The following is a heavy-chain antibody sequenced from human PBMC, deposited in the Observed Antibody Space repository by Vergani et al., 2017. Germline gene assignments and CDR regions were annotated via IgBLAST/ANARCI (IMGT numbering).Heavy chain of an antibody. V-gene: IGHV3-23*01. D-gene: IGHD1-26*01. CDR2: LTGGGGST. Sequence: EVQLLESGGSLKQPGGSVRLSCAASGFTFSTSAMHWVRQAPGKGLEWVSALTGGGGSTYYADSFKGSFIISRDNSRDTLYLHMNSLRPEDTATYYCVKDAGSYENFFASWGQGTLVTVSS. CDR3: VKDAGSYENFFAS. J-gene: IGHJ4*02. CDR1: GFTFSTSA.